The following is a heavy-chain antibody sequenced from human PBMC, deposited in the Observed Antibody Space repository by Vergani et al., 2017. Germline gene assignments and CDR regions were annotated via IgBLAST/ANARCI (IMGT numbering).Heavy chain of an antibody. J-gene: IGHJ4*02. CDR3: ASPREGAAGSFDY. CDR2: MNPNSGNT. V-gene: IGHV1-8*01. D-gene: IGHD6-13*01. CDR1: GYTFTSYD. Sequence: QVQLVQSGAEVKKPGASVKVSCKASGYTFTSYDINWVRQATGQGLEWMGWMNPNSGNTGYAQKFQGRVTMTRNTSISTAYMELRSLRSDDTAVYYCASPREGAAGSFDYWGQGTLVTVSS.